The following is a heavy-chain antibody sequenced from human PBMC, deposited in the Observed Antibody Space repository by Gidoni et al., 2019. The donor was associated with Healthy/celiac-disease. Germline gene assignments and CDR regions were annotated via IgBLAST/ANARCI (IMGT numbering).Heavy chain of an antibody. CDR2: LYYSGST. CDR1: GGSISSSSYY. Sequence: QLQLQESGPGLVKPSETLSLTCTVSGGSISSSSYYWGWIRQPPGKGLEWIGSLYYSGSTYYNPSLKSRVTISVDTSKNQFSLKLSSVTAADTAVYYCASTITIFGVVIEYYFDYWGQGTLVTVSS. D-gene: IGHD3-3*01. CDR3: ASTITIFGVVIEYYFDY. V-gene: IGHV4-39*01. J-gene: IGHJ4*02.